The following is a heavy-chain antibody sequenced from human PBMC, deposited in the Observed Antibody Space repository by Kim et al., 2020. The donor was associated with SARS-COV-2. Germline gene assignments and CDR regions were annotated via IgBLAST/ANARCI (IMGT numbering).Heavy chain of an antibody. CDR1: GFTFSSYG. CDR2: IWYDGSNK. D-gene: IGHD3-3*01. V-gene: IGHV3-33*06. J-gene: IGHJ5*02. Sequence: GGSLRLSCAASGFTFSSYGMHWVRQAPGKGLEWVAVIWYDGSNKYYADSVKGRFTISRDNSKNTLYLQMNSLRAEDTAVYYCAKGFGDSFAFQNWFDPWGQGTLVTVSS. CDR3: AKGFGDSFAFQNWFDP.